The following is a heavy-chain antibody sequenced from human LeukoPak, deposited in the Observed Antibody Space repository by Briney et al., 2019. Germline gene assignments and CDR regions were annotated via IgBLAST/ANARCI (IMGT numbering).Heavy chain of an antibody. CDR1: GFTYSNEW. V-gene: IGHV3-7*04. D-gene: IGHD1-1*01. Sequence: GGSLRLSCAASGFTYSNEWMSWVRQAPGKGLEWVANIKHDGSQKYYVDSVRGRFTISRDNAKNSLYLQMNSLRADDTAVYYCARMGTHNFDFWGQGTLVTVSS. CDR3: ARMGTHNFDF. CDR2: IKHDGSQK. J-gene: IGHJ4*02.